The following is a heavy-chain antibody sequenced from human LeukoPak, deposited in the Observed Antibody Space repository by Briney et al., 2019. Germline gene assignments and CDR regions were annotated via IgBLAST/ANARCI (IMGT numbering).Heavy chain of an antibody. CDR1: GFTFSSYA. CDR2: ISDSGGGT. J-gene: IGHJ4*02. CDR3: ARYPNCDY. V-gene: IGHV3-23*01. Sequence: PAGGSLRLSCAASGFTFSSYAMSWVRQAPGKGLEWVSAISDSGGGTYYADSVKGRFTISRDNSKNTVYLQMNSLRAEDTAVYYCARYPNCDYWGQGTPVTVSS. D-gene: IGHD1-14*01.